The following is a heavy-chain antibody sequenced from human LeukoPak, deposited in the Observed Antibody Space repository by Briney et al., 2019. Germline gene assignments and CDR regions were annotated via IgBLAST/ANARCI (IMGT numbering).Heavy chain of an antibody. J-gene: IGHJ6*02. V-gene: IGHV3-20*04. CDR2: INWYGGST. CDR1: GFTFDDYG. D-gene: IGHD2-15*01. CDR3: ARYCSGGSCYMNYYYYGMDV. Sequence: GGSLRLSCAASGFTFDDYGMSWVRRAPGKGVEWVSGINWYGGSTGYADSVKGRFTISRDNAKNSLYLQMNSLRAEDTALYYCARYCSGGSCYMNYYYYGMDVWGQGTTVTVSS.